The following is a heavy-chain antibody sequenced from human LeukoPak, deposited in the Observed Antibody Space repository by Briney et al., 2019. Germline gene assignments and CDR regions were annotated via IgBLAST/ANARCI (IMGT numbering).Heavy chain of an antibody. J-gene: IGHJ4*02. Sequence: PSGALSLTCTDSGDSISTTTYYSVCTRHPRGKGREWIARIYYRGTAYYSPSLKSRATTPVDTSKNQFSLKLSTVTAADTAVYYCARRRRSASDGEEYYFDYWGRGILVTVSS. CDR2: IYYRGTA. V-gene: IGHV4-39*01. D-gene: IGHD5-12*01. CDR3: ARRRRSASDGEEYYFDY. CDR1: GDSISTTTYY.